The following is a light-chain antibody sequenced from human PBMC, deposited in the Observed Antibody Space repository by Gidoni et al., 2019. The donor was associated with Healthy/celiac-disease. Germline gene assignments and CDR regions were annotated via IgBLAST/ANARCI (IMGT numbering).Light chain of an antibody. V-gene: IGKV3-20*01. CDR1: QSVRSSY. Sequence: IVLTPSPCTLTVAPGERATLSCRASQSVRSSYLAWYQQKPGQAPRLLIYGASSRATGIPDRFSGSGTGTDFTLTISRLEPEDVAVDYCQQYGSSQTWTFGQGTKVEIK. J-gene: IGKJ1*01. CDR2: GAS. CDR3: QQYGSSQTWT.